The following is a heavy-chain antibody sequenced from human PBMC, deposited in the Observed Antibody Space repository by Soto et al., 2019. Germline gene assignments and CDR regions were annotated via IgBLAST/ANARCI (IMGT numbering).Heavy chain of an antibody. CDR2: VSGNNGAS. Sequence: ASVKISCKAPADTFTSYYIHWVRQAPGHGLEWMGWVSGNNGASNPAPKVQGRITMTLDTSTGVSYMALRSLRSDDTAIYYCVRDQKYFRVNGNWLDSWGQGTLVTVSS. V-gene: IGHV1-18*04. CDR1: ADTFTSYY. D-gene: IGHD2-2*01. J-gene: IGHJ5*01. CDR3: VRDQKYFRVNGNWLDS.